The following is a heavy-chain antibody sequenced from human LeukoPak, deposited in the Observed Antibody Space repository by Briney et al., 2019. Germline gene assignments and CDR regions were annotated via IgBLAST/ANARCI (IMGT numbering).Heavy chain of an antibody. Sequence: PGGSLRLSCTASGLSFSAYAMMWVRQAPGKGPEWVSAIRGSGVNTYYADSVKGRFTISRDNSKYTLFLQMNSLRAEDTAVYYCARDPNGDYIGAFDMWGPGTMVTVSS. V-gene: IGHV3-23*01. CDR3: ARDPNGDYIGAFDM. J-gene: IGHJ3*02. D-gene: IGHD4-17*01. CDR1: GLSFSAYA. CDR2: IRGSGVNT.